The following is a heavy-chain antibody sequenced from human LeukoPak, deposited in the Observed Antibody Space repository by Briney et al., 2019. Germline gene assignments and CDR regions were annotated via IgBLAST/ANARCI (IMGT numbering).Heavy chain of an antibody. CDR2: LSGGGDSR. CDR3: AKAVRSMVTGGGYFDS. J-gene: IGHJ4*02. CDR1: GFAFSNYA. Sequence: GGSLRLSCAASGFAFSNYAMSWVRQAPGKGLEWVSSLSGGGDSRYYADSVMGGFTVSRDNSKTTLYLQMNSLRAEDTAVYYCAKAVRSMVTGGGYFDSWGQGTLVTVSS. V-gene: IGHV3-23*01. D-gene: IGHD3-10*01.